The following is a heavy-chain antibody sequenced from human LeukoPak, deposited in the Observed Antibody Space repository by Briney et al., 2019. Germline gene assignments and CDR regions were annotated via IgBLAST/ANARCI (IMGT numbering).Heavy chain of an antibody. CDR3: AKVPYSSGWYGFDY. Sequence: GGSLRLSCAASGFTFSSYAMSWVRQAPGKGLEWVSAISGSGGSTYYADSVKGRLTISRDNSKNTLYLQMNSLRAEDTAVYYCAKVPYSSGWYGFDYWGQGTLVTVSS. CDR2: ISGSGGST. CDR1: GFTFSSYA. D-gene: IGHD6-19*01. J-gene: IGHJ4*02. V-gene: IGHV3-23*01.